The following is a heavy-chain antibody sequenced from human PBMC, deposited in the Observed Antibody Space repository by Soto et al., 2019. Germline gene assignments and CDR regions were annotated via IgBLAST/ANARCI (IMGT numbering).Heavy chain of an antibody. CDR1: GFTFSIYA. D-gene: IGHD2-21*02. Sequence: EVQLLESGGGLVQPGGSLRLSCAASGFTFSIYAMSWVRQAPGKGLEWVSAISGSGDSTYYADSVKGRFTISRDNSKNTLYLQMNSLRAEDTAVYYCAKEPHWAVVVVTAGYGDYWGQGTLVTVSS. CDR3: AKEPHWAVVVVTAGYGDY. CDR2: ISGSGDST. J-gene: IGHJ4*02. V-gene: IGHV3-23*01.